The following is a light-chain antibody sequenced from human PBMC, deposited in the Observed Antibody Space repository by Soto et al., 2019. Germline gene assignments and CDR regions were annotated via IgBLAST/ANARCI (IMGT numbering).Light chain of an antibody. CDR2: QVT. V-gene: IGLV2-14*01. CDR3: SSYTDSSNYV. CDR1: SGDIGAYNY. J-gene: IGLJ1*01. Sequence: QSALTQPRSVSGSPGQSVTFSCTGTSGDIGAYNYVSWYQQQPGKAPKLMIYQVTNRPSGVSNRFSGSRSGNTASLTISGLQAEDEADYYCSSYTDSSNYVFGTGTKLTVL.